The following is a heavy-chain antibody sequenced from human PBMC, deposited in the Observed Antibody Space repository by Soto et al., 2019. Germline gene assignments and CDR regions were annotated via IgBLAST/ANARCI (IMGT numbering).Heavy chain of an antibody. CDR2: IFYLGSS. CDR1: GDSIISSDFY. Sequence: SETLSLTCTVSGDSIISSDFYWGWVRQPPGKGLEWIGSIFYLGSSYYNPSLKSRVTMSVDTSKNQFSLRLRSVTAADTAVYFCARDRKESNYFESWGQGTLVTVS. V-gene: IGHV4-39*07. CDR3: ARDRKESNYFES. J-gene: IGHJ4*02.